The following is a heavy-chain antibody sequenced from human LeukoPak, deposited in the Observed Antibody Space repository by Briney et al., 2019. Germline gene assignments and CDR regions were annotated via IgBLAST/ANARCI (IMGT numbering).Heavy chain of an antibody. V-gene: IGHV4-31*03. Sequence: TTSQTLSLTCTVSGGSISSGGYYWSWIRQHPGKGLEWIGYIYHSGSTYYNPSLKSRVTISVDTSKNQFSLKLSSVTAADTAVYYCAREMRVAATRWFDPWGQGTLVTVSS. CDR2: IYHSGST. CDR3: AREMRVAATRWFDP. J-gene: IGHJ5*02. D-gene: IGHD2-15*01. CDR1: GGSISSGGYY.